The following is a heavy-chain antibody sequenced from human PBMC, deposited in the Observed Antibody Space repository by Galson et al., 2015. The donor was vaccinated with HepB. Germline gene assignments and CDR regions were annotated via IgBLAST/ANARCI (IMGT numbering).Heavy chain of an antibody. CDR3: ARRYCSGGSCYPNWFDP. J-gene: IGHJ5*02. CDR1: GYSFTSYW. Sequence: QSGAEVKKPGESLRISCKGSGYSFTSYWISWVRQMPGKGLEWMGRIDPSDSYTNYSPSFQGHVTISADKSISTAYLQWSSLKASDTAMYYCARRYCSGGSCYPNWFDPWGQGTLVTVSS. V-gene: IGHV5-10-1*01. CDR2: IDPSDSYT. D-gene: IGHD2-15*01.